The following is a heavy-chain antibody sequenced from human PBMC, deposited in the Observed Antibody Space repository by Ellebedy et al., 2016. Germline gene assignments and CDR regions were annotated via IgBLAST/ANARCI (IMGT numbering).Heavy chain of an antibody. J-gene: IGHJ5*01. D-gene: IGHD3-10*01. CDR2: IYYTGIT. CDR1: DDSITTYY. CDR3: ARNNYTSGT. Sequence: SETLSLTCTVSDDSITTYYWSWIRQPPGKGLDYIGYIYYTGITNYNPPLMGRATISMDTSKKQFSLRLTSVTAADTAVYYCARNNYTSGTWGQGTLVTVSS. V-gene: IGHV4-59*01.